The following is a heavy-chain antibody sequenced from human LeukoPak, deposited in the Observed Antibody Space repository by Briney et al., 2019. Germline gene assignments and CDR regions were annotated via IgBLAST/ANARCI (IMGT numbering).Heavy chain of an antibody. V-gene: IGHV3-21*01. CDR3: ARVKEQQLVDY. J-gene: IGHJ4*02. D-gene: IGHD6-13*01. Sequence: GGSLRLSCAASGFTFSTSAMNWVRQAPGKGLEWVSSINNVRSHIYYADSVRGRFTISGDNAKNSLYLQMNSLRAEDTAVYYCARVKEQQLVDYWGQGTLVTVSS. CDR2: INNVRSHI. CDR1: GFTFSTSA.